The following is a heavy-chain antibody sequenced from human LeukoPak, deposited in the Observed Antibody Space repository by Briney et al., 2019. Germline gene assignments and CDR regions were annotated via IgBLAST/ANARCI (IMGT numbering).Heavy chain of an antibody. D-gene: IGHD6-19*01. CDR3: AKDLIGFGSGWYRGGAFDY. CDR1: GFTFSSYG. V-gene: IGHV3-33*06. Sequence: PGGSLRLSCAASGFTFSSYGMHWVRQAPGKGLEWVAVIWYDGSNKYYADSVKGRFTISRDNSKNTLYLQMNSLRAKDTAVYYCAKDLIGFGSGWYRGGAFDYWGQGTLVTVSS. J-gene: IGHJ4*02. CDR2: IWYDGSNK.